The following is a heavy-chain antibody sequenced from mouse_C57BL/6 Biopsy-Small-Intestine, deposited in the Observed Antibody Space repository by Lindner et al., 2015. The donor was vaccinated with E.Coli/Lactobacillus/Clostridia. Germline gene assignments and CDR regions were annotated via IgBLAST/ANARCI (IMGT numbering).Heavy chain of an antibody. CDR3: ARVGLRQGFAY. CDR1: GYSFTGYF. J-gene: IGHJ3*01. Sequence: VQLQESGPELVKPGASVKISCKASGYSFTGYFMNWVMQSHGKSLEWIGRINPYNGDTFYNQKFKGKATLTVDKSSSTAHMELRSLTSEDSAVYYCARVGLRQGFAYWGQGTLVTVSA. V-gene: IGHV1-20*01. D-gene: IGHD2-4*01. CDR2: INPYNGDT.